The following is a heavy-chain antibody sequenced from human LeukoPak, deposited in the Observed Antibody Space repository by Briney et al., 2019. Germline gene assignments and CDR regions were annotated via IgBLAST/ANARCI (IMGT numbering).Heavy chain of an antibody. CDR1: GGSISSGGYS. CDR3: ATMTTVTQFDY. V-gene: IGHV4-30-2*01. CDR2: IYHSGST. Sequence: SETLSLTCAVSGGSISSGGYSWSWIRQPPGKGLEWIGYIYHSGSTYYNPSPKSRVTISVDRSKNQFSLKLSSVTAADTAVYYCATMTTVTQFDYWGQGTLVTVSS. D-gene: IGHD4-17*01. J-gene: IGHJ4*02.